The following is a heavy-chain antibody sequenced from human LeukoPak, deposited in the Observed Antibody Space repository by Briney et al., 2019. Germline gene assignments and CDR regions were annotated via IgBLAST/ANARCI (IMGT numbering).Heavy chain of an antibody. D-gene: IGHD6-6*01. CDR3: AKYSSSSNDYYGMDV. V-gene: IGHV3-30*18. CDR1: GITFSSYG. CDR2: ISYDGSNK. Sequence: GGSLRLSCAGSGITFSSYGMHWVRQAPGKGLEWVAVISYDGSNKYYADSVKGRFTISRDISKNTLYLQMNSLRAEDTAVYYCAKYSSSSNDYYGMDVWGQGTTVTVSS. J-gene: IGHJ6*02.